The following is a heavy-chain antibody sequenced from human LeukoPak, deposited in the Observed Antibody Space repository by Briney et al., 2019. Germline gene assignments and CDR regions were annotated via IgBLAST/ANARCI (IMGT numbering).Heavy chain of an antibody. V-gene: IGHV3-33*01. D-gene: IGHD1-7*01. CDR3: ARDELDAVDI. J-gene: IGHJ3*02. Sequence: GGSLRLSCAASGFTFGSHGMHWVRQAPGKGLEWVAVIWYDGSNKYYADSVKGRFTISRDNSKNTLCLQMNSLRAEDTAVYYCARDELDAVDIWGQGTMVTVSS. CDR1: GFTFGSHG. CDR2: IWYDGSNK.